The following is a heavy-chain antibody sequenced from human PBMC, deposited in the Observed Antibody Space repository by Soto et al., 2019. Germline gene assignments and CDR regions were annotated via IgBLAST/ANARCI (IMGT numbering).Heavy chain of an antibody. CDR2: ISGTGGST. D-gene: IGHD3-9*01. CDR3: AKPNHWLSVS. V-gene: IGHV3-23*01. Sequence: EVQLLESGGGLVQPGGSLRLSCAASGSTFSNHGMSWVRQAPGKGLEWVSAISGTGGSTYYTDSVKGRFTISRDNSKNTLSPQVITLRAEDTAVYYCAKPNHWLSVSWGQGTLVTVSS. CDR1: GSTFSNHG. J-gene: IGHJ5*02.